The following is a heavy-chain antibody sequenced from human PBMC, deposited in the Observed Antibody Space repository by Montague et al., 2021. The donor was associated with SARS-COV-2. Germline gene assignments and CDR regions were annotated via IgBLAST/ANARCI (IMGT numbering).Heavy chain of an antibody. CDR2: IYYSGST. CDR3: AREGIPTPGAEWKIPHYHGMDV. J-gene: IGHJ6*02. CDR1: GGSISSSSYY. D-gene: IGHD1-14*01. Sequence: SETLSLTCTVSGGSISSSSYYWGWIRQPPGKGLEWIGSIYYSGSTYYNPSLKSRVTISVDTSKNQFSLKLTSVTAADTAVYYCAREGIPTPGAEWKIPHYHGMDVWGQGTTVTVSS. V-gene: IGHV4-39*07.